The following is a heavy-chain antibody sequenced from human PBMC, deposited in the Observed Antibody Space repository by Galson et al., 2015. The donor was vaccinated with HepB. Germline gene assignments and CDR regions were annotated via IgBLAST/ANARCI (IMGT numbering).Heavy chain of an antibody. CDR2: ISSSSSTI. CDR3: ARDAVGATFYYYYGMDV. J-gene: IGHJ6*02. D-gene: IGHD1-26*01. CDR1: GFTFSSYS. V-gene: IGHV3-48*01. Sequence: SLRLSCAASGFTFSSYSMNWVRQAPGKGLEWVSYISSSSSTIYYADSVKGRFTISRDNAKNSLYLQMNSLRAEDTAVYYCARDAVGATFYYYYGMDVWGQGTTVTVSS.